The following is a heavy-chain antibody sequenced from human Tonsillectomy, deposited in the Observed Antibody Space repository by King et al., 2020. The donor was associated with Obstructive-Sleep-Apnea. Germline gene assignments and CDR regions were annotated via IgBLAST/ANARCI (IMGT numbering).Heavy chain of an antibody. CDR1: GGTFSSYA. V-gene: IGHV1-69*04. CDR2: IIPILVIA. J-gene: IGHJ2*01. Sequence: QLVQSGAEVKKPGSSVKVSCKASGGTFSSYAISWVRQAPGQGLEWMGGIIPILVIANYAQNFQGRVTITADKSTSTAYMELSSLRSEDTAVYYCARDRRKDIVLMVYASWYFDLWGRGTLVTVSS. D-gene: IGHD2-8*01. CDR3: ARDRRKDIVLMVYASWYFDL.